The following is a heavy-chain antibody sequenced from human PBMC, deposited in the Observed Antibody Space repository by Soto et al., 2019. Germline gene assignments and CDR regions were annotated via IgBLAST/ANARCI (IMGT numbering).Heavy chain of an antibody. CDR3: AKAETYDFWSGLHFDY. V-gene: IGHV3-23*01. CDR2: ISGSGGST. Sequence: PGGSLRLSCFASGFTFSSFAMSWVRQAPGKGLEWVSTISGSGGSTYYADSVKGRLTISRDNSKNTLSLHINSLRAEDTAVYYCAKAETYDFWSGLHFDYWGQGTLVTVSS. D-gene: IGHD3-3*01. J-gene: IGHJ4*02. CDR1: GFTFSSFA.